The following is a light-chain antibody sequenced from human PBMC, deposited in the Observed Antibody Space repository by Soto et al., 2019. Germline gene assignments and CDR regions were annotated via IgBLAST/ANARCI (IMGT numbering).Light chain of an antibody. J-gene: IGKJ1*01. CDR1: QSISSSY. Sequence: DIVLTQSPGTLSSSPGERATLSCRASQSISSSYLAWYQQRPGQAPRLLIYGASSMASGIPYRSSGSGSGTDFTLTISRLEPEDFAAYYCQQYGVSPWTFGQGTKVEI. CDR2: GAS. CDR3: QQYGVSPWT. V-gene: IGKV3-20*01.